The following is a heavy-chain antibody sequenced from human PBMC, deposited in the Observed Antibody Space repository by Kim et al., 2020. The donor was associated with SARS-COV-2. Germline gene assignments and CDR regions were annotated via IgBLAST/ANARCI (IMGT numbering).Heavy chain of an antibody. CDR3: ARNLAYDFWSGYHGRFDY. D-gene: IGHD3-3*01. J-gene: IGHJ4*02. V-gene: IGHV4-39*01. Sequence: KGRVTISVDTSNNQFSLKLSSVTAAETAVYYCARNLAYDFWSGYHGRFDYWGQGTLVTVSS.